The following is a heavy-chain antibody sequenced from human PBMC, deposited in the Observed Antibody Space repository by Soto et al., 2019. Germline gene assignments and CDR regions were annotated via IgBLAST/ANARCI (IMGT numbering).Heavy chain of an antibody. CDR1: GGTFSSYA. J-gene: IGHJ6*02. Sequence: GASVKVSCKASGGTFSSYAISWVRQAPGQGLEWMGGIIPIFGTANYAQKFQGRVTITADKSTSTAYMELSSLRSEDTAVYCCARDKTPLYYYYYGMDVWGQGTTVTVSS. CDR3: ARDKTPLYYYYYGMDV. CDR2: IIPIFGTA. V-gene: IGHV1-69*06.